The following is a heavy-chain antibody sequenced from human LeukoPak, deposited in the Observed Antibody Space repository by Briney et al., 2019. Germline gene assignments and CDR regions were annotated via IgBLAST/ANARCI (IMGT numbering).Heavy chain of an antibody. CDR2: ISATASST. CDR1: GFTFSTYA. CDR3: ANVDNGAYEAYFQH. J-gene: IGHJ1*01. V-gene: IGHV3-23*01. Sequence: QAGGSLRLSCAASGFTFSTYAMSWVRQAPGKGLEWVSLISATASSTFYADSVKGRFTISRDNSRNTVYLQMNSLGAEDTAIYHCANVDNGAYEAYFQHWGQGTLVTVSS. D-gene: IGHD4-17*01.